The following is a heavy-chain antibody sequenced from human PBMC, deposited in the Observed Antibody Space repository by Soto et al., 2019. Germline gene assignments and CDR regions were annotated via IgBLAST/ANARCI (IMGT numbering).Heavy chain of an antibody. CDR3: ARGNGDLHFNY. D-gene: IGHD2-8*01. CDR2: FHYGGST. CDR1: GGSIRSFY. Sequence: PSETLSLTCTVSGGSIRSFYWSWFRQPPGKGLEWIAYFHYGGSTYYNPSLKSRVTTSIDTSKKQFSLELSSVIAADTAVYYCARGNGDLHFNYWCQPTL. V-gene: IGHV4-59*13. J-gene: IGHJ4*02.